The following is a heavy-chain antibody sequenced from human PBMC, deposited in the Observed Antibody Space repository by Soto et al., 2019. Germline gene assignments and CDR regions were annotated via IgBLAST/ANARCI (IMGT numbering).Heavy chain of an antibody. CDR3: ARSDDSSGYYSYYFDY. CDR2: IYYSGST. Sequence: SETLSLTCTVSGGSISSGGYYWSWTRQHPGKGLEWIGYIYYSGSTYYNPSLKSRVTISVDTSKNQFSLKLSSVTAADTAVYYCARSDDSSGYYSYYFDYWGQGTLVTVSS. V-gene: IGHV4-31*03. D-gene: IGHD3-22*01. J-gene: IGHJ4*02. CDR1: GGSISSGGYY.